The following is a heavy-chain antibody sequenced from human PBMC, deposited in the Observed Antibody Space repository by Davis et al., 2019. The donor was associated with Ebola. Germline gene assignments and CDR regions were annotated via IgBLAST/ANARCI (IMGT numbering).Heavy chain of an antibody. CDR3: ARGYYDSSGHFDY. CDR1: GFTFSSYW. CDR2: IKQDGSEK. V-gene: IGHV3-7*03. J-gene: IGHJ4*02. Sequence: PGGSLRLSCAASGFTFSSYWMSWVRQAPGKGLEWVANIKQDGSEKYYVDSVKGRFTISRDNAKNSLYLQMNSLRAEDTAVYYCARGYYDSSGHFDYWGQGTLVTVSS. D-gene: IGHD3-22*01.